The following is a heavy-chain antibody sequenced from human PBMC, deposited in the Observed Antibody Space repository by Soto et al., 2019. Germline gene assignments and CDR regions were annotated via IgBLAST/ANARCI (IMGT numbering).Heavy chain of an antibody. CDR2: ISNDGSNE. D-gene: IGHD3-10*01. CDR1: GFTFRWFG. Sequence: VGSLRLSCAGSGFTFRWFGMNWVRQAPGKGLEWVARISNDGSNEYYVDSVKGRFTISRDNSKNTLYLQMDSLRAEDTAVYYCAKGEVRGIIPSYFDYWGLGTLVTVSS. V-gene: IGHV3-30*18. J-gene: IGHJ4*02. CDR3: AKGEVRGIIPSYFDY.